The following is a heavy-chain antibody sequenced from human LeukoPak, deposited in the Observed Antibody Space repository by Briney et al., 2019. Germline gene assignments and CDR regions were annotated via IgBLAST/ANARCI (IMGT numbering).Heavy chain of an antibody. CDR2: IDGGGTIT. D-gene: IGHD3-3*01. CDR3: ARDRGYGSGYYFDN. J-gene: IGHJ4*02. V-gene: IGHV3-11*04. CDR1: GFTFSDYY. Sequence: GGSLRLSCAASGFTFSDYYMSWVRQGPGKGLEWLSYIDGGGTITYYAAFEEGRFTISRDNAKNSVYLQMDSLRAEDTAVYYCARDRGYGSGYYFDNWGQGTLVTVSS.